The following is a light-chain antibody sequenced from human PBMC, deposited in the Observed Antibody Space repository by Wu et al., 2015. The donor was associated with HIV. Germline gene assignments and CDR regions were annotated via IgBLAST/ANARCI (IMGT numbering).Light chain of an antibody. J-gene: IGKJ1*01. V-gene: IGKV1-8*01. CDR2: AAS. CDR1: QGISSY. Sequence: AIRITQSPSSLSASTGDRVTITCRASQGISSYLAWYQQKPGKAPKLPIYAASTLQSGVPSRFSGSGSGTDFTLTISCLQSEDFATYYCQQYYSYPRGTFGQGTKVEIK. CDR3: QQYYSYPRGT.